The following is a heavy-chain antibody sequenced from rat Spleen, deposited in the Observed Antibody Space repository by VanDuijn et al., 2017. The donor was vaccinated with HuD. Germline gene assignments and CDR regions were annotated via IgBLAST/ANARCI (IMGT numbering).Heavy chain of an antibody. V-gene: IGHV5S23*01. CDR1: GFTFSDYN. J-gene: IGHJ3*01. D-gene: IGHD1-10*01. CDR3: ARHGGITTRDWFAY. Sequence: EVQLVESGGGLVQPGRSLKLSCAASGFTFSDYNMAWVRQAPGKGLEWIASITNPGDSTFYPDSVQGRFTISRDNAKSTLYLQMDSLRSEDTATYYCARHGGITTRDWFAYWGQGTLVTVSS. CDR2: ITNPGDST.